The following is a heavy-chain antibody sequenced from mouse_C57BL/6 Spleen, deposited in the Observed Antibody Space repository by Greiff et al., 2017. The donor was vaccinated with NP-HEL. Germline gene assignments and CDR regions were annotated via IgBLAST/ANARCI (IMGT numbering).Heavy chain of an antibody. CDR3: ARGSSSGYFED. V-gene: IGHV1-69*01. Sequence: VQLQQSGAELVKPGASVKLSCKASGYTFTSYCMHWVKQRPGQGLEWIGEIDPSDSYTNYNQKFKGKSTLTVDKSSSTAYMLLSSLTSENSAVYYCARGSSSGYFEDWGTGTTVTVAS. J-gene: IGHJ1*03. CDR1: GYTFTSYC. D-gene: IGHD1-1*01. CDR2: IDPSDSYT.